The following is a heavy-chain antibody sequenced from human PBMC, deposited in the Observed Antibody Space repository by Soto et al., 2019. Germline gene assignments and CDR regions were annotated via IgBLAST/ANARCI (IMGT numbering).Heavy chain of an antibody. CDR1: GFTFSSYA. J-gene: IGHJ4*02. Sequence: GGSLRLSSAASGFTFSSYAMSWVRQAPGEGLEWVSAIGGGGDSTYYADSVKGRFTISRDNSKNTLHLEMNSLRAEDTAVYFCAKESRGIAPTVTGYWGQGT. CDR3: AKESRGIAPTVTGY. V-gene: IGHV3-23*01. CDR2: IGGGGDST. D-gene: IGHD6-13*01.